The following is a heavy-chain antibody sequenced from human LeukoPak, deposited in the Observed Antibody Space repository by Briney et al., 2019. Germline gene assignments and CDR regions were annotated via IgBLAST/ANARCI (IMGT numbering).Heavy chain of an antibody. CDR1: GFTFSSYG. V-gene: IGHV3-30*03. CDR2: ISYDGSNK. CDR3: AAVEMTTIGPFDY. J-gene: IGHJ4*02. D-gene: IGHD5-24*01. Sequence: GGSLRLSCAASGFTFSSYGMHWVRQAPGKGLEWVAVISYDGSNKYYADSVKGRFTISRDNSKNTLYLQMNSLRAEDTAVYYCAAVEMTTIGPFDYWGQGTLVTVSS.